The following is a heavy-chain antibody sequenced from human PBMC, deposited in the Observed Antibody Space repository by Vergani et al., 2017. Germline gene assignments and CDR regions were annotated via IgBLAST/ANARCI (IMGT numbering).Heavy chain of an antibody. V-gene: IGHV3-11*04. Sequence: QVQLVESGGGLVKPGGSLRLSCAASGFSFSDHYMTWIRQAPGKGLEWVSYISNSGNTIEYADSVKGRFTISRDNAKNSLYLQMNSLRAEDTAVYYCARDFPYYDILTGPLDLWGRGTLVTVSS. D-gene: IGHD3-9*01. CDR2: ISNSGNTI. CDR3: ARDFPYYDILTGPLDL. CDR1: GFSFSDHY. J-gene: IGHJ2*01.